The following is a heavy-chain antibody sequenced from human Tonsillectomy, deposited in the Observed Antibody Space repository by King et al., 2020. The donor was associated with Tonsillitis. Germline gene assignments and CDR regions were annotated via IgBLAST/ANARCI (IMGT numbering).Heavy chain of an antibody. CDR1: GFTFSSYA. V-gene: IGHV3-64D*06. CDR2: ISSNGGST. Sequence: VQLVESGGGLVQPGGSLRLSCSASGFTFSSYAMHWVRQAPGKGLEYVSAISSNGGSTYYADFVKGRFTISRDNSKNTLYLQMSSLRAEDTAVYHCVKGYVVVTAPLDYWGQGTLVTVSS. CDR3: VKGYVVVTAPLDY. J-gene: IGHJ4*02. D-gene: IGHD2-21*02.